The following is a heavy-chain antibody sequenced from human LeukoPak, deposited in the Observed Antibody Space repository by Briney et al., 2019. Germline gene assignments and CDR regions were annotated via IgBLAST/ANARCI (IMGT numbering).Heavy chain of an antibody. V-gene: IGHV1-69*05. J-gene: IGHJ5*02. CDR2: IIPIFGTA. D-gene: IGHD2-2*01. CDR1: GGTFSSYA. Sequence: SVKVSCKASGGTFSSYAISWVRQAPGQGLEWMGGIIPIFGTANYAQKFQGRVTITTDESTSTAYMELSSLRSEDTAVYYCARGRMGNCSSTSCYWRGPSWFDPWGQGTLVTVSS. CDR3: ARGRMGNCSSTSCYWRGPSWFDP.